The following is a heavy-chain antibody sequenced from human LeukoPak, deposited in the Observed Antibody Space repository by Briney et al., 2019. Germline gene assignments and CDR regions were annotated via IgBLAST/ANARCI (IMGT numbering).Heavy chain of an antibody. D-gene: IGHD2-21*01. Sequence: GGSLRLSCAASGFTLSSYSMNWVRQAPGKGLEWVSYISSSSSTIYYADSVKGRFTISRDNAKNSLYLQMNSLRAEDTAVYYCARAYCGGDCYSSDVWGKGTTVTVSS. CDR1: GFTLSSYS. CDR3: ARAYCGGDCYSSDV. V-gene: IGHV3-48*01. J-gene: IGHJ6*04. CDR2: ISSSSSTI.